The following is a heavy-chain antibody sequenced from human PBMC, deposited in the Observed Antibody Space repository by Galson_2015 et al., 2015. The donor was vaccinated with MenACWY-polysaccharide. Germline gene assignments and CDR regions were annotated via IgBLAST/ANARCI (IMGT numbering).Heavy chain of an antibody. Sequence: SLRLSCAASGLTFSNNWIHWVRHAPGKWLVWVSRINSDASSTAYADSVKGRFTISRDNAKNTLYLQMNSLRVEDTAVYYCVGPLGRGGTGAYGMDAWGQGTTVTVSS. D-gene: IGHD3-10*01. CDR2: INSDASST. CDR3: VGPLGRGGTGAYGMDA. J-gene: IGHJ6*02. CDR1: GLTFSNNW. V-gene: IGHV3-74*01.